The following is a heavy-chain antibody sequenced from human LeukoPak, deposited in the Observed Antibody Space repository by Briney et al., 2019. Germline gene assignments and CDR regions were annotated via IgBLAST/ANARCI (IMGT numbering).Heavy chain of an antibody. CDR1: GYSFTSYW. D-gene: IGHD2/OR15-2a*01. V-gene: IGHV5-51*01. J-gene: IGHJ4*02. Sequence: GESLKIPCKGSGYSFTSYWIGWVRQMPGKGLEWMAIIYPGDSDTRYSPSFQGQVTISADKSISTAYLQWSSLKASDTAIYYCARQGVPGLLYFDSWGQGTLVTVSS. CDR3: ARQGVPGLLYFDS. CDR2: IYPGDSDT.